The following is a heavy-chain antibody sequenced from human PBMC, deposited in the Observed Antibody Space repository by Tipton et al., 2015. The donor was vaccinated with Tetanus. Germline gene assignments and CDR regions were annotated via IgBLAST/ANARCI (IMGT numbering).Heavy chain of an antibody. V-gene: IGHV4-4*02. J-gene: IGHJ5*02. CDR1: GASIDSDNW. D-gene: IGHD2-8*02. Sequence: TLSLTCAVSGASIDSDNWWTWVRQSPERGLEWIGQIFHVGRTDYNPSLRVSISVDKSKNQFSLHLRSVAAADTAVYYCARATSTGPAYNWFDPWGQGTLVTVSS. CDR2: IFHVGRT. CDR3: ARATSTGPAYNWFDP.